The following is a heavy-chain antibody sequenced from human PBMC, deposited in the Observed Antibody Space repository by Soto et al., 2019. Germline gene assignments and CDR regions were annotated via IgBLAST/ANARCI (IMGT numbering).Heavy chain of an antibody. V-gene: IGHV2-26*01. Sequence: QVTLKESGPVLVKPTETLTLTCTVSGFSLSNAGMGVSWIRQPPGKALEWLAHIFSNDERRFSTSLKNRLTISKDTFNSQVVLIMTNMHPVDTATYYCAQTEDGGRSRTPAGWFDAWGQGTLVTVSS. J-gene: IGHJ5*02. D-gene: IGHD2-15*01. CDR1: GFSLSNAGMG. CDR2: IFSNDER. CDR3: AQTEDGGRSRTPAGWFDA.